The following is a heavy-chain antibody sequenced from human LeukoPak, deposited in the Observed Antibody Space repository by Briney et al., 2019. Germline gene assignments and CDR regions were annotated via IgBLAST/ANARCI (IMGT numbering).Heavy chain of an antibody. CDR3: ATTKQARRYFDY. D-gene: IGHD1-1*01. J-gene: IGHJ4*02. Sequence: GGSLRLSCAGSGFTFSSNPLSWVRQAPGKGLEWVSAINPSGGNTYYADSVRGRFTISRDNSKNTLYLQMNTLRAEDTAVYYCATTKQARRYFDYWGQGTMVTVSS. CDR2: INPSGGNT. CDR1: GFTFSSNP. V-gene: IGHV3-23*01.